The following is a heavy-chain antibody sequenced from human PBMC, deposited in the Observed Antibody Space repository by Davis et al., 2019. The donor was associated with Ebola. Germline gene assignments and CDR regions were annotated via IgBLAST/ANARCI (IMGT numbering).Heavy chain of an antibody. CDR2: IYYSGTT. CDR3: TRHPSGFYQFDS. Sequence: SETLSLTCTVSGGSIINYYWNWIRQSPGKGLEWIGYIYYSGTTNYNPSLKSRVTISVDTSRNQFFLRLTSVTATDTAIYYCTRHPSGFYQFDSWGQGMLVSVSS. D-gene: IGHD2-2*01. V-gene: IGHV4-59*08. J-gene: IGHJ4*02. CDR1: GGSIINYY.